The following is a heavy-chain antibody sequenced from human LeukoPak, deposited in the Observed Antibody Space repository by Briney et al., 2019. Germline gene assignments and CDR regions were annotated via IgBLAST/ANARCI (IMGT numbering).Heavy chain of an antibody. CDR2: IKEDGSEK. CDR1: GVMFNNYW. V-gene: IGHV3-7*01. D-gene: IGHD3-3*01. J-gene: IGHJ4*02. Sequence: GGSLRLSCAASGVMFNNYWMSWVRQAPGEGLEWVANIKEDGSEKYYVDSVKGRFTISRDNAKNLLYLQMNSLRAEDTAVYYCAACPTDKYDDDHADYWGQGSLVTVSS. CDR3: AACPTDKYDDDHADY.